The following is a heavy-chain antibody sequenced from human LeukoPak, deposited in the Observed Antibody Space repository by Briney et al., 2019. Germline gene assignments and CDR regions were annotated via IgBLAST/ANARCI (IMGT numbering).Heavy chain of an antibody. CDR2: IKQDGSEK. V-gene: IGHV3-7*01. Sequence: GGSLRLSCAASGFTFSRYWMNWVRQAPGKGLEWVANIKQDGSEKYYVDSVKGRFTISRDNAKNSLYLQMTSLRAEDTAVYYCARERSGWYERWLDYWGQGTLVTVSS. D-gene: IGHD6-19*01. CDR3: ARERSGWYERWLDY. CDR1: GFTFSRYW. J-gene: IGHJ4*02.